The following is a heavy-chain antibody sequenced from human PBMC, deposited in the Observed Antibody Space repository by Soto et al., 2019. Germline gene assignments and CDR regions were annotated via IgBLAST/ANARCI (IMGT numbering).Heavy chain of an antibody. V-gene: IGHV1-18*01. D-gene: IGHD6-6*01. CDR1: NETLTTYG. CDR2: VSGYSGHS. CDR3: ARDSSSSGYYYGMDV. J-gene: IGHJ6*02. Sequence: QVHLVQSGAEVKKPGASVKVSCKASNETLTTYGISWVRQAPGQGLEWMGWVSGYSGHSSSAQEFQDRVIITKDTSTHTASMELRSLTSDDSAVYFAARDSSSSGYYYGMDVWGQGTTVTVSS.